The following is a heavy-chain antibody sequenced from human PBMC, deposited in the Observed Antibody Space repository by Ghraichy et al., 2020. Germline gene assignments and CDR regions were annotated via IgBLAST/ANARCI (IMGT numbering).Heavy chain of an antibody. J-gene: IGHJ4*02. Sequence: ASVKVSCKASGYTFTGYYMSWVRQAPGQGLEWMGRIHPQTGSAKYAQKFQGRVTMTRDTSINTAYMEVSSLRSDDTAVYYWARGDLADWGQGTLVTVSS. CDR1: GYTFTGYY. D-gene: IGHD1-26*01. CDR2: IHPQTGSA. CDR3: ARGDLAD. V-gene: IGHV1-2*06.